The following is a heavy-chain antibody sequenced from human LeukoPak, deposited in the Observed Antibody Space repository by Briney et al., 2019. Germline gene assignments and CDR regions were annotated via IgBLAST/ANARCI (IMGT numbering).Heavy chain of an antibody. CDR1: GGSFSGYY. V-gene: IGHV4-34*01. J-gene: IGHJ4*02. Sequence: PSETLSLTCAVYGGSFSGYYWSWIRQPPGKGLEWIGEINHSGSTNYNPSPKSRVTISVDTSKNQFSLQLSSVTAADTAVYYCARGLTPHEYCSSTNCDRMDGLYYFDYWGQGTLVTVSS. D-gene: IGHD2-2*01. CDR3: ARGLTPHEYCSSTNCDRMDGLYYFDY. CDR2: INHSGST.